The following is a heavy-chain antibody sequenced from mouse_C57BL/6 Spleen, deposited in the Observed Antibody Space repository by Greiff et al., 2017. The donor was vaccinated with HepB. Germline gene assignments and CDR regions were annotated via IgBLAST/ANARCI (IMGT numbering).Heavy chain of an antibody. CDR3: ARRVATVVKYWYFDV. CDR2: INSDGGST. CDR1: EYEFPSHD. Sequence: EVQLVESGGGLVQPGESLKLSCESNEYEFPSHDMSWVRKTPEKRLELVAAINSDGGSTYYPDTMERRFIISRDNTKKTLYLQMSSLRSEDTALYYCARRVATVVKYWYFDVWGTGTTVTVSS. V-gene: IGHV5-2*01. J-gene: IGHJ1*03. D-gene: IGHD1-1*01.